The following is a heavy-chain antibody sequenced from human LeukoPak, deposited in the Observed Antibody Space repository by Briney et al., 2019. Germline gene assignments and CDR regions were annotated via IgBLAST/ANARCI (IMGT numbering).Heavy chain of an antibody. D-gene: IGHD3-10*01. V-gene: IGHV3-23*01. CDR3: AKVPYSDYGSGRPPFMDV. CDR2: ISDSGAST. J-gene: IGHJ6*02. CDR1: GFTFSKFA. Sequence: GESLRLSCAASGFTFSKFAMSWVRQAPGKGLEWVSTISDSGASTYFADSVKGRFTISGDNSKSTLFLHMDSLRAEDTAMYYCAKVPYSDYGSGRPPFMDVWGQGTTVAVSS.